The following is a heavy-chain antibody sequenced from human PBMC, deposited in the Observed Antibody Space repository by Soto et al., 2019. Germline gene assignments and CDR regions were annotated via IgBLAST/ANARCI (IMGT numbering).Heavy chain of an antibody. CDR1: GGSISSHY. CDR3: ARSTGICSSTSCYSPWFDP. V-gene: IGHV4-59*11. CDR2: IYYSGST. J-gene: IGHJ5*02. Sequence: SETLSLTCTVSGGSISSHYWSWIRQPPGKGLEWIGYIYYSGSTNYNPSLKSRVTISVDTSKNQFSLKLSSVTAADTAVYYCARSTGICSSTSCYSPWFDPWGQGTLVTVSS. D-gene: IGHD2-2*02.